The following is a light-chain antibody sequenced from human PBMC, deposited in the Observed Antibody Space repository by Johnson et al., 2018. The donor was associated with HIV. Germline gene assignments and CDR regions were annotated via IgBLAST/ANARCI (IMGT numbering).Light chain of an antibody. Sequence: QSVLTQPPSVSAAPGQKVTISCSGSSSNIGKNYVSWYQQLPGTAPKLLIFDNHKRPSGIPDRFSGSKSGTSATLGITGLQTGDEADYYCGTWDSSLSAYVLGTVTKVPDL. CDR1: SSNIGKNY. CDR2: DNH. CDR3: GTWDSSLSAYV. V-gene: IGLV1-51*01. J-gene: IGLJ1*01.